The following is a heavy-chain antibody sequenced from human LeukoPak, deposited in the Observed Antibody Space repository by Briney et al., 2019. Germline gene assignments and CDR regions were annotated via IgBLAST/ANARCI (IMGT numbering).Heavy chain of an antibody. Sequence: GGSLRLSCAASGFTFSSYAMSWVRLAPGKGLEWVANIKEDGTETYYVDSVKGRFTISRDNAKNSLYLQMNSLRVEDTAVYYCAKEGRSLQTYWGQGTLVTVSS. CDR1: GFTFSSYA. V-gene: IGHV3-7*03. J-gene: IGHJ4*02. CDR2: IKEDGTET. D-gene: IGHD5-24*01. CDR3: AKEGRSLQTY.